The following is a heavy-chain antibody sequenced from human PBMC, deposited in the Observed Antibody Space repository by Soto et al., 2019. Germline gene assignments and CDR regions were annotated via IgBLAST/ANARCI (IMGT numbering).Heavy chain of an antibody. CDR3: ARVDYGDYPWFDP. J-gene: IGHJ5*02. D-gene: IGHD4-17*01. CDR1: GGSVSSRNYF. V-gene: IGHV4-61*01. CDR2: IYYNGST. Sequence: QVQLQESGPGLVRPSDTLSLTCSVSGGSVSSRNYFWGWIRQLPGKGLEWIGYIYYNGSTNYHPSLKSRITISVDTPKNQFSLKLTSVTAADTAVYFCARVDYGDYPWFDPWGQGTLVTVSS.